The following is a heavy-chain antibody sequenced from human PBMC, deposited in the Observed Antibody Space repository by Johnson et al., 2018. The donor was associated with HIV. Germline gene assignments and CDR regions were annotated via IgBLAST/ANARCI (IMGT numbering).Heavy chain of an antibody. D-gene: IGHD2-2*01. CDR1: GFTFSSYD. CDR3: ARVAPAHDAFDI. V-gene: IGHV3-13*01. J-gene: IGHJ3*02. CDR2: IGTAGDT. Sequence: VQLVESGGGLVQPGGSLRLSCAASGFTFSSYDMHWVRQATGKGLEWVSAIGTAGDTYYPGSVKGRFTISRDNSKNTLCLQMNSLRAEDTAVYYCARVAPAHDAFDIWGQGTMVTVSS.